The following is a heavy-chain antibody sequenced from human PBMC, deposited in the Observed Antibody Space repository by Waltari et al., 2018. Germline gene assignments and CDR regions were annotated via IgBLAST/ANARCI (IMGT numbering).Heavy chain of an antibody. Sequence: EVQLVESGGGLVKPGGSLRLSCAASGFPFRNAWMSWVRQAPGKGLEWVGRIKSKTDVGTTDYAAPVKGRFTISRDDSKNTLYLQMNSLKTEDTAVYYCTTDSAAAGTDYWGQGTLVTVSS. J-gene: IGHJ4*02. V-gene: IGHV3-15*01. CDR2: IKSKTDVGTT. D-gene: IGHD6-13*01. CDR3: TTDSAAAGTDY. CDR1: GFPFRNAW.